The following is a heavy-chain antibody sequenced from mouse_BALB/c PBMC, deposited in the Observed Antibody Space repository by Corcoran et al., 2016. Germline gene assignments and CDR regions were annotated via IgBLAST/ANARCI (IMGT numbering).Heavy chain of an antibody. CDR2: IYTGSGNT. CDR1: GYTFTEYY. V-gene: IGHV1-84*02. J-gene: IGHJ1*01. Sequence: QIQLQQSGPELVKPGASVKISCRASGYTFTEYYIKWVKQKPGQGLEWIGWIYTGSGNTKYNEKFKDKATLTVDTSSSTAYMKFTSLTSEDTAVYFCARSSYGWYFDVWGAGTTFTVSS. CDR3: ARSSYGWYFDV. D-gene: IGHD1-1*01.